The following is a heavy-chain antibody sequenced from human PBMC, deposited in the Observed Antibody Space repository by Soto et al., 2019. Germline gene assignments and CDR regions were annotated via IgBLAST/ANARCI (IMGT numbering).Heavy chain of an antibody. D-gene: IGHD6-13*01. CDR2: IIPILGIA. CDR1: GGTFSSYT. J-gene: IGHJ5*02. CDR3: ASGDPAAAGTSYNWFDP. V-gene: IGHV1-69*02. Sequence: SVKVSCKASGGTFSSYTISWVRQAPGQGLEWMGRIIPILGIANYAQKFQGRVTITADKSTSTAYMELSSLRSEDTAVYYCASGDPAAAGTSYNWFDPWGQGTLVTVSS.